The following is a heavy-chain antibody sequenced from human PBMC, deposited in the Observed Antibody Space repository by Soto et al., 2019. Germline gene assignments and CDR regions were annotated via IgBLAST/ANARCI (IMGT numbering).Heavy chain of an antibody. D-gene: IGHD3-10*01. CDR1: GDSVARNSAT. J-gene: IGHJ6*02. CDR2: TYYRSKWYN. Sequence: PSQTLSLTCAISGDSVARNSATWNWIRQSPSRGLEGLGRTYYRSKWYNDYAVSVKSRITINPDTSKNQFSLQLNSVTPEDTAVYYCPRGFLGFGELTPYYYGMDVWGQGTTVTVSS. CDR3: PRGFLGFGELTPYYYGMDV. V-gene: IGHV6-1*01.